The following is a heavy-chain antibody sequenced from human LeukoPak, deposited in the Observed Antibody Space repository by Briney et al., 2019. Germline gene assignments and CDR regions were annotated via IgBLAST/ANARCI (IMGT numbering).Heavy chain of an antibody. D-gene: IGHD2/OR15-2a*01. Sequence: NPSETLSLTCAVYGGSFSGYYWSWIRQPPGKGLEWIGEINHSGSTNYNPSLKSRVTISVDTSKNQFSLKLSSVTAADTAVYYCARDDNRATFDYWGQGTLVTVSS. J-gene: IGHJ4*02. V-gene: IGHV4-34*01. CDR3: ARDDNRATFDY. CDR2: INHSGST. CDR1: GGSFSGYY.